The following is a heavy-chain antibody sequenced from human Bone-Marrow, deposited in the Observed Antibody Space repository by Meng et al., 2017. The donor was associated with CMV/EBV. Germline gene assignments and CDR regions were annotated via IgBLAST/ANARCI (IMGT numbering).Heavy chain of an antibody. D-gene: IGHD3-22*01. CDR3: AREGYYDSSGNGVRVKFYYYYYGMDV. Sequence: ASVKASCKASGYTFTGYYMHWVRQAPGQGLEWMGWINPNSGGTNYAQKFQGRVTMTRDTSISTAYMELSRLRSDDTAVYYCAREGYYDSSGNGVRVKFYYYYYGMDVWGQGTTVTVSS. CDR2: INPNSGGT. V-gene: IGHV1-2*02. J-gene: IGHJ6*02. CDR1: GYTFTGYY.